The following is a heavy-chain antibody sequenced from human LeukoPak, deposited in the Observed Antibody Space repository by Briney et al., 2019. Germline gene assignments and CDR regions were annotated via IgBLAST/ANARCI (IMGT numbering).Heavy chain of an antibody. J-gene: IGHJ4*02. Sequence: GGSLRLSCAASGFSFSSSHMKWVRQAPGKGLEWVSYISAASSAVYYADSVKGRFTISRDDAKNSPYLQMNSLRDEDTAVYYCARDKAHWSIDYWGQGTLVTVSS. D-gene: IGHD2-8*02. CDR1: GFSFSSSH. CDR3: ARDKAHWSIDY. CDR2: ISAASSAV. V-gene: IGHV3-48*02.